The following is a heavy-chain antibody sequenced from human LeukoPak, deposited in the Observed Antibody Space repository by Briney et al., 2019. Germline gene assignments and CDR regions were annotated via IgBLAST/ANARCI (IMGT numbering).Heavy chain of an antibody. CDR1: GCTFSNAW. J-gene: IGHJ3*02. CDR2: IKSKTDGGTT. V-gene: IGHV3-15*01. CDR3: TTGAPQGYCSSTSCYSDAFDI. Sequence: AGSLRLSCAASGCTFSNAWMSWVRQAPGKGLEWVGRIKSKTDGGTTDYAAPVKGRFTISRDDSKNTLYLQMNSLKTEDTAVYYCTTGAPQGYCSSTSCYSDAFDIWGQGTMVTVSS. D-gene: IGHD2-2*01.